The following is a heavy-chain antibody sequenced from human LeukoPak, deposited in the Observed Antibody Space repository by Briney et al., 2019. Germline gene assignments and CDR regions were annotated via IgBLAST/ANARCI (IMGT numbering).Heavy chain of an antibody. CDR3: ASDTYYYDSSGYYPLYYYYMDV. CDR2: VIPIFGTA. D-gene: IGHD3-22*01. V-gene: IGHV1-69*06. Sequence: SVKVSCKASGGTFSSYAISWVRQAPGQGLEWMGGVIPIFGTANYAQKFQGRVTITADKSTSTAYMELSSLRSEDTAVYYCASDTYYYDSSGYYPLYYYYMDVWGKGTTVTVSS. J-gene: IGHJ6*03. CDR1: GGTFSSYA.